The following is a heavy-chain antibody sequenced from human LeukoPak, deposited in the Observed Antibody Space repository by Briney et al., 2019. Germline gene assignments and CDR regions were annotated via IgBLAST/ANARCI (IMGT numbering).Heavy chain of an antibody. CDR3: AKDDGDLYYYYGMDV. J-gene: IGHJ6*02. Sequence: GGSLRLSCAASGFIFSSYGMHWVRQAPGKGLEWVAVISYDGSNKYYADSVKGRFTISRDNSKNTLYLQMNSLRAEDTAVYYCAKDDGDLYYYYGMDVWGQGTTVTVSS. V-gene: IGHV3-30*18. D-gene: IGHD4-17*01. CDR1: GFIFSSYG. CDR2: ISYDGSNK.